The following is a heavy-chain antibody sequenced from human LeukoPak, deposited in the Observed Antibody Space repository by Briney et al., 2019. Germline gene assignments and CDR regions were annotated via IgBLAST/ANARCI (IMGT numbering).Heavy chain of an antibody. Sequence: ASVKVSCKVTGYTFTSYYMHWARQAPRQGLEWMGIMNPSGDSTSYAQKFQGRVTMTRDTSTSTVYMDLSSLRSEDTAVYYCARELAVGATTPYYYWGQGTLVTVSS. D-gene: IGHD1-26*01. CDR2: MNPSGDST. CDR3: ARELAVGATTPYYY. V-gene: IGHV1-46*01. J-gene: IGHJ4*02. CDR1: GYTFTSYY.